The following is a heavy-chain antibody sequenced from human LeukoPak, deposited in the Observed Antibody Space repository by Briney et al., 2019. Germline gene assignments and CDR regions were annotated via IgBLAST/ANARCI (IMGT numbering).Heavy chain of an antibody. Sequence: GGSLRLSCAASGFTFSSYAMSWVRQAPGKGLEWVSTINGSGDRKYYTDSVKGRFTISRVSSENTLYLQMNSLRADDTAVYYCAKVGYISSFATGGFDPWGQGTLVTVSS. D-gene: IGHD6-13*01. CDR1: GFTFSSYA. CDR3: AKVGYISSFATGGFDP. J-gene: IGHJ5*02. V-gene: IGHV3-23*01. CDR2: INGSGDRK.